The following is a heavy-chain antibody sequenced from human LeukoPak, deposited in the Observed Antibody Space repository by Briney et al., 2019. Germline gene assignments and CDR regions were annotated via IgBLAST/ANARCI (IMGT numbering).Heavy chain of an antibody. CDR2: IWPDGSNK. CDR3: ARASGSFDY. V-gene: IGHV3-33*08. J-gene: IGHJ4*02. CDR1: GFTFSNYD. D-gene: IGHD1-26*01. Sequence: PGRSLRLSCAASGFTFSNYDMHWVRQAPGKGLEWVAVIWPDGSNKYYAGSVKGRFTISRDDSKNTLYLQMNSLRAEDSAVYYCARASGSFDYWGQGTLVTVSS.